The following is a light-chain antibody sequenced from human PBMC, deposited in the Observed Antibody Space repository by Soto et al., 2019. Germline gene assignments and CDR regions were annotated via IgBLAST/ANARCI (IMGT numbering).Light chain of an antibody. V-gene: IGKV3-11*01. CDR3: QQSSNWPSIT. CDR2: DAY. CDR1: QSVSSY. Sequence: EIVLTQSPATLSLSPGESATLSCRASQSVSSYLAWYQQKPGQAPRLLIYDAYNRATGIPARFSGSGSGTDFTLTISSLEPEDFAVYYCQQSSNWPSITFGQGTRLEIK. J-gene: IGKJ5*01.